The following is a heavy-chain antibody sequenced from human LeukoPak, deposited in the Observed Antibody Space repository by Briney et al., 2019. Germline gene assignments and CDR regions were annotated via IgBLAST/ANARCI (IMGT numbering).Heavy chain of an antibody. CDR3: ARNGGSYPFGWDYFDY. CDR1: GGTFSSYA. J-gene: IGHJ4*02. Sequence: ASVKVSCKASGGTFSSYAISWVRQAPGQGLEWMGRIIPILGIANYAQKFQGRVTITADKSTSTAYMELSSLRSEDTAVYYCARNGGSYPFGWDYFDYWGQGTLVTVSS. V-gene: IGHV1-69*04. D-gene: IGHD1-26*01. CDR2: IIPILGIA.